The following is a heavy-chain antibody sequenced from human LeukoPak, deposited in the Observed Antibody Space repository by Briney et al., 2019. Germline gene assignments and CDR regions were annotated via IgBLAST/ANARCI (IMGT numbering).Heavy chain of an antibody. V-gene: IGHV4-59*08. CDR2: IYYSGSP. CDR1: GGSIRSYY. J-gene: IGHJ4*02. D-gene: IGHD5-24*01. Sequence: SETLSLTCTVSGGSIRSYYWSWIRQPPGKGLEWIGYIYYSGSPKYNPSLKSRVTISVDTSKNHFSLKLSSVTAADTAVYYCARGARAGYNLEPFDYWGQGTLVTVSS. CDR3: ARGARAGYNLEPFDY.